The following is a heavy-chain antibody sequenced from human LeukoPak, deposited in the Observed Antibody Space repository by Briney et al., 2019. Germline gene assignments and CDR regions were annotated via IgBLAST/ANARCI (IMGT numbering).Heavy chain of an antibody. D-gene: IGHD4-17*01. J-gene: IGHJ4*02. CDR3: AKDMSYGDFYFDY. CDR2: ISYDGSNK. Sequence: GRSLRLSCAASGFTFSSYGMHWVRQVPGKGLEWVAVISYDGSNKYYADSVKGRFTISRDNSKNTLYLQMNSLRAEDTAVYYCAKDMSYGDFYFDYWGQGTLVTVSS. CDR1: GFTFSSYG. V-gene: IGHV3-30*18.